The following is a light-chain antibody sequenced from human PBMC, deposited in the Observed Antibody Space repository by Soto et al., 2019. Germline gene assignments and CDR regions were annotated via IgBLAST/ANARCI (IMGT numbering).Light chain of an antibody. V-gene: IGLV1-44*01. CDR2: SNN. CDR1: SSNIGSNT. J-gene: IGLJ1*01. Sequence: QSALTQPPSASGTPGQRVTISCSGSSSNIGSNTVNWYQQLPGTAPKLLIYSNNQRPSGVPDRFSGSKSGTSASLAISGLQSEDEADYYCAAWDDSLNYVFGTGTKATVL. CDR3: AAWDDSLNYV.